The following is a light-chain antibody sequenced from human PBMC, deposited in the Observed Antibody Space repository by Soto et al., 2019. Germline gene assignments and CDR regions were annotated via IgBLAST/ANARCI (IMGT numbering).Light chain of an antibody. V-gene: IGKV1-9*01. J-gene: IGKJ4*01. CDR3: RQLNSYPLT. CDR2: AAS. Sequence: DIQLTQSPSFLSASVGDRVTITCRASQGISSYLAWYQLKPGKAPKVLIYAASTLQSGVPSRFSGSGYGTEFTLTISSQQPEDFATYYCRQLNSYPLTFGGGTTVEI. CDR1: QGISSY.